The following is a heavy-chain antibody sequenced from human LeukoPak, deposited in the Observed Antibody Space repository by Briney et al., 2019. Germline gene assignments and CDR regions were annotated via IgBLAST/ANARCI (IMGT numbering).Heavy chain of an antibody. J-gene: IGHJ4*02. CDR1: GFTFSSYA. D-gene: IGHD3-10*01. V-gene: IGHV3-30*04. CDR2: ISYDGSNK. Sequence: GGSLRLSCAASGFTFSSYAMHWVRQAPGKGLEWVAVISYDGSNKYYADSVKGRFTISRANSENTLYLQMHSLRAEDTAVYYCAKDLVTGSLDYWGLGTLVIVSS. CDR3: AKDLVTGSLDY.